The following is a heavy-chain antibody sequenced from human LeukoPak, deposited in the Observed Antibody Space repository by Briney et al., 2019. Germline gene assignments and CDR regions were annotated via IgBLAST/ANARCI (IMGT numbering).Heavy chain of an antibody. D-gene: IGHD3-16*01. CDR2: ISSSSSYI. Sequence: PGGSLRLSCAASGFTFSSYSMNWVRQAPGKGLEWVSSISSSSSYIYYADSVKGRFTISRDNAKNSLYLQINSLRAEDTAVYYCARGEPPSYYFDYWGQGTLVTVSS. CDR1: GFTFSSYS. V-gene: IGHV3-21*01. J-gene: IGHJ4*02. CDR3: ARGEPPSYYFDY.